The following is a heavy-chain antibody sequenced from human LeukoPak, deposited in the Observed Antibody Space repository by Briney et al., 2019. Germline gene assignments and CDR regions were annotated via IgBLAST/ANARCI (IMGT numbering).Heavy chain of an antibody. D-gene: IGHD3/OR15-3a*01. J-gene: IGHJ4*02. V-gene: IGHV3-30*02. CDR3: AKDGSRLEGLPIDY. Sequence: PGGSPRLSCAASGFTFSSYGMHWVRQAPGKGLEWVAFIRYDGSNKYYADSVKGRFTISRDNSKNTLYLQMNSLRAEDTAVYYCAKDGSRLEGLPIDYWGQGTLVTVSS. CDR2: IRYDGSNK. CDR1: GFTFSSYG.